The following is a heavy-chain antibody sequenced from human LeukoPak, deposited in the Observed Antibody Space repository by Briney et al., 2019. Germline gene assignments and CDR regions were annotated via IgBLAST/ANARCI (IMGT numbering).Heavy chain of an antibody. CDR3: AKGGLRGTYYFDY. V-gene: IGHV3-30*02. CDR2: IRYDGSNE. D-gene: IGHD3-16*01. J-gene: IGHJ4*02. Sequence: PGGSLRLSCAASGFPFSSYAMSWVRQAPGKGLEWVSFIRYDGSNENYADSVKGRFTISRDNSKNTLYLQMNSLRTEDTAVYYCAKGGLRGTYYFDYWGQGTLVTVSS. CDR1: GFPFSSYA.